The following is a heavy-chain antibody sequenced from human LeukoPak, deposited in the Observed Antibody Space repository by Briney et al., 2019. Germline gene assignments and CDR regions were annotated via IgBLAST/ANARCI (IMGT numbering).Heavy chain of an antibody. CDR2: IIPIFGTA. CDR3: ARVSTTSRYGYYYYYGMDV. J-gene: IGHJ6*02. Sequence: SGQVSCQASGGTFSSYAISWVRQGPGQGLGWMGGIIPIFGTANYAQKFQGRVTITADESTSTAYMELSSLRSEDTAVYYCARVSTTSRYGYYYYYGMDVWGQGTTVTVSS. V-gene: IGHV1-69*01. CDR1: GGTFSSYA. D-gene: IGHD1-1*01.